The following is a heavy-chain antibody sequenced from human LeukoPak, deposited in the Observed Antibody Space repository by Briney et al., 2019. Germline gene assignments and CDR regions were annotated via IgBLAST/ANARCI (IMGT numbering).Heavy chain of an antibody. Sequence: ASVKVSCKASGYTFTGYYMHWVRQASGQGLEWMGWINPNSGGTNYAQKFQGRVTMTRDTSISTAYMELSRLRSDDTAVYYCARDNGEDFWSAGVDYWGQGTLVTVSS. J-gene: IGHJ4*02. CDR2: INPNSGGT. CDR3: ARDNGEDFWSAGVDY. CDR1: GYTFTGYY. D-gene: IGHD3-3*01. V-gene: IGHV1-2*02.